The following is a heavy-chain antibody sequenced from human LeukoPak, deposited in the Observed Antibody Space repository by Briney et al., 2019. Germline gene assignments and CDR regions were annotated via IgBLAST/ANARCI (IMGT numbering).Heavy chain of an antibody. D-gene: IGHD3-10*01. Sequence: ASVKVSCKASGYTFTSYGISWVRQAPGQGLEWMGWISAYNGNTNYAQKLQGRVTMTTDTSTSTAYMELRSLRSDDTAVYYCARDSYYGSGSTDAFDIWGQGTMVTVSS. CDR3: ARDSYYGSGSTDAFDI. CDR2: ISAYNGNT. J-gene: IGHJ3*02. V-gene: IGHV1-18*01. CDR1: GYTFTSYG.